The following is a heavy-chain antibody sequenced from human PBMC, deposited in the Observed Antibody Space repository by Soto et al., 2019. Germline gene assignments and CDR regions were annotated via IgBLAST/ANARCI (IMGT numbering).Heavy chain of an antibody. CDR2: ISYDGSNK. CDR3: GSNYDSSGLFDY. Sequence: GGSLRLSCAASGFTFSSYAMHWVRQAPGKGLEWVAVISYDGSNKYYADSVKGRFTISRDNSKNTLFLQMNRLRAEDTAVYYCGSNYDSSGLFDYWGQGTLVTVSS. J-gene: IGHJ4*02. D-gene: IGHD3-22*01. V-gene: IGHV3-30-3*01. CDR1: GFTFSSYA.